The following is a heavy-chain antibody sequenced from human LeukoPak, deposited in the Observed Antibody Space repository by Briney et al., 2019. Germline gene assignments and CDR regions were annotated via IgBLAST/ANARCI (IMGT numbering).Heavy chain of an antibody. Sequence: GGSLRLSCAASGFTFSSYSMNWVRQAPGKGLEWVSSISSSSYIYYADSVKGRFTISRDNAKNSLYLQMNSLRAEDTAVYYCARDLRVVAAIDYWGQGTLVTVSS. J-gene: IGHJ4*02. CDR1: GFTFSSYS. CDR3: ARDLRVVAAIDY. D-gene: IGHD2-15*01. V-gene: IGHV3-21*01. CDR2: ISSSSYI.